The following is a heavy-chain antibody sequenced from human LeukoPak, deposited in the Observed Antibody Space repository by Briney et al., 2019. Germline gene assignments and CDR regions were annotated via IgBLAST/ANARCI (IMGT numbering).Heavy chain of an antibody. Sequence: SVKVSCKASGGTFSSYAISWVRQAPGQGLEWMGGIIPIFGTANYAQKFQGRVTITADESTSTAYMELSSLRSDDTAVYYCARVMNREGTNYWGQGTLVTVSS. CDR2: IIPIFGTA. CDR3: ARVMNREGTNY. CDR1: GGTFSSYA. V-gene: IGHV1-69*13. J-gene: IGHJ4*02. D-gene: IGHD1/OR15-1a*01.